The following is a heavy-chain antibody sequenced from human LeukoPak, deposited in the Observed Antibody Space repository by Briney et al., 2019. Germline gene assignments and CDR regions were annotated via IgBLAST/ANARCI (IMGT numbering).Heavy chain of an antibody. Sequence: GGSLRLSCEASGFXFSSYSMNWVRQAPGKGLEWVSSISSSSSYIYYADSVKGRFTISRDHAKNSLYLQMNSLRAEDTAVYYCARAGPGIAAAGPHHFQHWGQGTLVTVSS. CDR3: ARAGPGIAAAGPHHFQH. CDR2: ISSSSSYI. J-gene: IGHJ1*01. CDR1: GFXFSSYS. D-gene: IGHD6-13*01. V-gene: IGHV3-21*01.